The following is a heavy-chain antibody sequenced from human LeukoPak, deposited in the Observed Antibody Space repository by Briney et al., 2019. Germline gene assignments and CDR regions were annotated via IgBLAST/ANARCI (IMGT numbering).Heavy chain of an antibody. CDR2: ISAQHGQT. Sequence: ASVKVSCKTSGYSENFYGITWVRQVAGQGLEWMGWISAQHGQTEYAPNSQDRVTMTTDTYTNTAYMELRSLRSDDTAVYYCAGSLGYCTSDVCYLKYWGQGTLVTVSS. J-gene: IGHJ4*02. D-gene: IGHD2-8*01. CDR1: GYSENFYG. CDR3: AGSLGYCTSDVCYLKY. V-gene: IGHV1-18*01.